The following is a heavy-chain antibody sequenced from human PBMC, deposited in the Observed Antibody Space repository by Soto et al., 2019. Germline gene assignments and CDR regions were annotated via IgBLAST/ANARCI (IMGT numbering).Heavy chain of an antibody. Sequence: RALTCTVSGGSISSGAYYWSWIRQPPGKGLEWIGYIYYSGSTYYNPSLKSRVTISVDTSKNQFSLKLSSVTAADTAVYYCARATFYDFWSGYLYYFDYWGQGTLVTVSS. V-gene: IGHV4-30-4*01. CDR2: IYYSGST. CDR1: GGSISSGAYY. D-gene: IGHD3-3*01. CDR3: ARATFYDFWSGYLYYFDY. J-gene: IGHJ4*02.